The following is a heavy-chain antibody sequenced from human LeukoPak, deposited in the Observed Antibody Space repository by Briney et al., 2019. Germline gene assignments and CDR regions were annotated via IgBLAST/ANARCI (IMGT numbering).Heavy chain of an antibody. Sequence: GESLKISCKGSGYSFTSYWIGWVRQMPGKGLEWMGIIYPGDSDTRYSPSLQGQVTISADKSISTAYLQWSSLKASDTAMYYCARLTAVAGTVYYYGMDVWGQGTTVTVSS. CDR3: ARLTAVAGTVYYYGMDV. J-gene: IGHJ6*02. D-gene: IGHD6-19*01. V-gene: IGHV5-51*01. CDR1: GYSFTSYW. CDR2: IYPGDSDT.